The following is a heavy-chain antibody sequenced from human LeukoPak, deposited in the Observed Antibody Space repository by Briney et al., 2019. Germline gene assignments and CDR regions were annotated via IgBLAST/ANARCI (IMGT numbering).Heavy chain of an antibody. CDR2: TAGSGISK. D-gene: IGHD7-27*01. CDR3: AKDGGLWVSAHWGDS. CDR1: GFTFNNYA. J-gene: IGHJ4*02. V-gene: IGHV3-23*01. Sequence: GGSLRLSCVASGFTFNNYAMSWVRQAPGRGLEWASSTAGSGISKDYAGSVKGRFTISKDKSKNTLYLQMDNLRAEDTGVYFCAKDGGLWVSAHWGDSWGRGTLVTVSS.